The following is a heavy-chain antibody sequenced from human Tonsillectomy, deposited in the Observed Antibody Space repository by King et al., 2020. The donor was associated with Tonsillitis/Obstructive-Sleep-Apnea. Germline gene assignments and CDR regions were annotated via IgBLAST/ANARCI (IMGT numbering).Heavy chain of an antibody. D-gene: IGHD6-13*01. J-gene: IGHJ3*02. CDR3: ASWGRPGIAAAGTLAFEI. CDR1: GGSISSYY. V-gene: IGHV4-59*01. CDR2: IYYSGST. Sequence: QLQESGPGLVKPSETLSLTCTVSGGSISSYYWSWIRQPPGKGLEWIGYIYYSGSTNYNPSLKSRVTISLDTSKNQFSLKLRSVTAADTAGYYCASWGRPGIAAAGTLAFEIWGQGTMVTVSS.